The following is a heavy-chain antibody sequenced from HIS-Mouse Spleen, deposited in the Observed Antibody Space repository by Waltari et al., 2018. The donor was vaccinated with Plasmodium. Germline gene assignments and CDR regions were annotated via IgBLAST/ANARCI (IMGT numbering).Heavy chain of an antibody. CDR2: RKQGGNEK. CDR1: GFTFRSYW. J-gene: IGHJ2*01. CDR3: ASSWYWYFDL. Sequence: EVQLVESGGGLVQPGGSLRLSFAAVGFTFRSYWRSWVRQAQGKELEWVANRKQGGNEKYYVDSVKGRFTIARDNAKNSLYLQMNSLRAEDTAVYYCASSWYWYFDLWGRGTLVTVSS. D-gene: IGHD6-13*01. V-gene: IGHV3-7*01.